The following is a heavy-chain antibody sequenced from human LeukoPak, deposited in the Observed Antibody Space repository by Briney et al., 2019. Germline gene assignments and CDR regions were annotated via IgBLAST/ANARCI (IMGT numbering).Heavy chain of an antibody. CDR2: ITTSGDST. V-gene: IGHV3-23*01. CDR3: AKETYYYDSSGYYYVPYYFDY. D-gene: IGHD3-22*01. Sequence: GGSLRLSCAASGFTFSSYDMSWVRQPPGKGLEWVSAITTSGDSTYYADSVKGRFTISRDNSKSTLYLQMHSLRAEDTAVYFCAKETYYYDSSGYYYVPYYFDYWGQGTLVTVSS. CDR1: GFTFSSYD. J-gene: IGHJ4*02.